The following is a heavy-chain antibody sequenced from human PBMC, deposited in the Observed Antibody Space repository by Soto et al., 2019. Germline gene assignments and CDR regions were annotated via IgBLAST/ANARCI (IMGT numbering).Heavy chain of an antibody. D-gene: IGHD6-6*01. Sequence: GSLRLSCAASGFTFSSYWMSWVRQAPGKGLEWVANIKQDGSEKYYVDSVKGRFTISRDNAKNSLYLQMNSLRAEDTAVYYCARVGESIAARPFDYWGQGALVTVSS. CDR2: IKQDGSEK. CDR1: GFTFSSYW. V-gene: IGHV3-7*01. J-gene: IGHJ4*02. CDR3: ARVGESIAARPFDY.